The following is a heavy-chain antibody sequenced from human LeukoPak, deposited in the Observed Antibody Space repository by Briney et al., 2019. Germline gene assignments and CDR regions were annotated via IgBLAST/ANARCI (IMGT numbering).Heavy chain of an antibody. CDR1: GFNFSSHG. CDR2: IWYEGSNK. V-gene: IGHV3-33*01. Sequence: LGRSLRLSCAASGFNFSSHGMHWVRQAKGKGLEREEGIWYEGSNKYYADCVKGRFTISRDNSKNTLYLEMNSLRAEDTAVYYCARDRRGSENYHYFDYWGQGTLVTVSS. D-gene: IGHD3-10*01. CDR3: ARDRRGSENYHYFDY. J-gene: IGHJ4*02.